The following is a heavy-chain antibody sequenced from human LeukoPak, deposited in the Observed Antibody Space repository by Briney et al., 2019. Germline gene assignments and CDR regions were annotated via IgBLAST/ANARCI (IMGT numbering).Heavy chain of an antibody. CDR1: GYTLTELS. J-gene: IGHJ4*02. Sequence: ASVKVSCKVSGYTLTELSMHWVRQAPGKGLEWMGGFDPEDGETIYAQKFQGRVTMTEDTSTDTAYMELSSLRSEDAAVYYCATTLGGSGSYLRYWGQGTLVTVSS. D-gene: IGHD3-10*01. V-gene: IGHV1-24*01. CDR3: ATTLGGSGSYLRY. CDR2: FDPEDGET.